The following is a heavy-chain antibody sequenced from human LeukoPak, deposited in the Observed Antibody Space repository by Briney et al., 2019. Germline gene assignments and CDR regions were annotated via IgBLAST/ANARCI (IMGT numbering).Heavy chain of an antibody. CDR3: ARGYSAGSPGY. Sequence: GGSLRLSCLASGFTFSNYAMSWVRQAPGKGLEWVPGITISGKTAYYADSVKGRFTISRDNAKNSLYLQMNSLRAEDTAVYYCARGYSAGSPGYWGQGALVTVSS. V-gene: IGHV3-23*01. D-gene: IGHD2-15*01. CDR2: ITISGKTA. CDR1: GFTFSNYA. J-gene: IGHJ4*02.